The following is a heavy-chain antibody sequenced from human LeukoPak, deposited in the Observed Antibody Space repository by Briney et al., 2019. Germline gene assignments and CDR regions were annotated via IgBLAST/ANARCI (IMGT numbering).Heavy chain of an antibody. D-gene: IGHD3-10*01. CDR2: IDSGDRT. V-gene: IGHV3-53*01. CDR3: ARGSNFRGVPFLDY. CDR1: GFSVSTNY. J-gene: IGHJ4*02. Sequence: GGSLRLSXAASGFSVSTNYMSWVRQAPGKGLEWGSVIDSGDRTYYADSVKGRFTISRDNSKNTIYLQMKSLRAEDTAVYYCARGSNFRGVPFLDYWAQGTLVTVSS.